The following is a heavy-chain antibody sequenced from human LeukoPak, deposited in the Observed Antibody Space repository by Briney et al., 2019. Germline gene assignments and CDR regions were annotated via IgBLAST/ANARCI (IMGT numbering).Heavy chain of an antibody. CDR2: ISYDGSNK. J-gene: IGHJ4*02. Sequence: GGSLRISCAASGFTFSSYAMHWVRQAPGKGLEWVAVISYDGSNKYYADSVKGRFTISRDNSKNTLYLQMNSLRAEDTAVYYCARDLAVAGTNGGYWGQGTLVTVSS. V-gene: IGHV3-30-3*01. CDR3: ARDLAVAGTNGGY. CDR1: GFTFSSYA. D-gene: IGHD6-19*01.